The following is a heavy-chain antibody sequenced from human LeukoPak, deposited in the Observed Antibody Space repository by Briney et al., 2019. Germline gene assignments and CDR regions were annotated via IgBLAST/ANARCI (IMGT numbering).Heavy chain of an antibody. J-gene: IGHJ4*02. CDR1: GGSFSGYY. CDR3: ARRNYYDSIDYFDY. V-gene: IGHV4-34*01. CDR2: INHSGST. Sequence: SETLSLTCAVYGGSFSGYYWSWIRQPPGKGLECMVEINHSGSTNYNPSLKSRVTISVDTSKNQFSVKLSSVTGADTAVYYCARRNYYDSIDYFDYGGQGTLVTVSS. D-gene: IGHD3-22*01.